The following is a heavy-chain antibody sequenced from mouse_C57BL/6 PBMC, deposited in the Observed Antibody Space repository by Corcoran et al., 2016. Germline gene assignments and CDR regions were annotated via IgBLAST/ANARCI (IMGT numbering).Heavy chain of an antibody. D-gene: IGHD2-3*01. V-gene: IGHV1-26*01. CDR2: INPNNGGT. CDR3: GSLGYYAVAY. Sequence: EVQLQQSGPELVKPGASVKISCKASGYTFTDYYMNWVKQSHGKSLEWIGDINPNNGGTSYNQKFKGKATLTVDKSSSTAYMELRSLTSEDSAVYYCGSLGYYAVAYWGEGTLVIVS. J-gene: IGHJ3*01. CDR1: GYTFTDYY.